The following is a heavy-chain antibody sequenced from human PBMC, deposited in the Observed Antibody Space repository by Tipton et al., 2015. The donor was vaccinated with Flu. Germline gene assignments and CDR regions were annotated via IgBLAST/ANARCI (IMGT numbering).Heavy chain of an antibody. CDR3: ARHRRPSSWDFDY. Sequence: TLSLTCTVSGDSISSYYWSWIRQPPGKGLEWIGYSHYSGSTNYSPSLKSRVTISVDTSKNHLSLKLSSVTAADTAVYYCARHRRPSSWDFDYWGQGSLVTLSS. D-gene: IGHD6-13*01. J-gene: IGHJ4*02. V-gene: IGHV4-59*08. CDR1: GDSISSYY. CDR2: SHYSGST.